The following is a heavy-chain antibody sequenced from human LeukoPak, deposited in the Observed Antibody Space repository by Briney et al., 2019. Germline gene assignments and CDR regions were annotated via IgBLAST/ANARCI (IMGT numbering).Heavy chain of an antibody. CDR1: GFTFSGYA. CDR3: ARSGGYSSGWYVLREGYYFDY. V-gene: IGHV3-30*04. D-gene: IGHD6-19*01. J-gene: IGHJ4*02. Sequence: GGSLRLSCAASGFTFSGYAMHWVRQAPGKGLEWVAVISYDGSNKYYADSVKGRFTISRDNSKNTLYLQMNSLRAEDTAVYYCARSGGYSSGWYVLREGYYFDYWGQGTLVTVSS. CDR2: ISYDGSNK.